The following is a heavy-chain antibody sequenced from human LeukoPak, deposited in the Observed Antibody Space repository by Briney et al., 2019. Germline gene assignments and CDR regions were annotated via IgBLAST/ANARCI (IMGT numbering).Heavy chain of an antibody. CDR2: INHSGST. J-gene: IGHJ4*02. Sequence: PGGSLRLSCAASGFTVGNNHMNWIRQPPGKGLEWIGEINHSGSTNYNPSLKSRVTISVDTSKNQFSLKLSSVTAADTAVYYCARHREVVAYFDYWGQGTLVTVSS. CDR1: GFTVGNNH. V-gene: IGHV4-34*01. D-gene: IGHD3-22*01. CDR3: ARHREVVAYFDY.